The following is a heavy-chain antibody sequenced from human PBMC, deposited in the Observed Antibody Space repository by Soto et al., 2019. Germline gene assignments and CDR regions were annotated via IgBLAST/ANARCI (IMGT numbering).Heavy chain of an antibody. D-gene: IGHD2-15*01. CDR3: AGRYCTGGSCYRP. Sequence: PSETLSLTCSFSGDSVTSHYLTWIRQSPEKGLEWIGYMHYTGFSHYNPSLKSRVTISLDTSKNQFSLKLTSVTAADTAVYYCAGRYCTGGSCYRPWGQGTLVTVS. CDR2: MHYTGFS. J-gene: IGHJ4*02. CDR1: GDSVTSHY. V-gene: IGHV4-59*02.